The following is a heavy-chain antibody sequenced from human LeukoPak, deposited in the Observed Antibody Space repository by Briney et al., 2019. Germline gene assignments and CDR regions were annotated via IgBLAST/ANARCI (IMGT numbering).Heavy chain of an antibody. D-gene: IGHD3-22*01. CDR3: ARGGRGSAAVVAPRSFDI. CDR2: TYTGGNS. Sequence: PGGSLRLSCAASGFTFNNYAMNWVRQAPGKGLEWVSVTYTGGNSYYADSVKGRFIISRDISKNTLYLQMNSLRAEDSALYYCARGGRGSAAVVAPRSFDIWGQGTMVTVSS. V-gene: IGHV3-53*01. J-gene: IGHJ3*02. CDR1: GFTFNNYA.